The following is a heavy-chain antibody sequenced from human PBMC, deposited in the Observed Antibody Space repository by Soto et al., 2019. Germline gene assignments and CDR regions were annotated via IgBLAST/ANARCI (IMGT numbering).Heavy chain of an antibody. CDR3: ARGAAARPGWFDP. J-gene: IGHJ5*02. D-gene: IGHD6-6*01. V-gene: IGHV4-30-4*01. CDR1: GGSISSGDYY. CDR2: IYYSGST. Sequence: SETLSLTCTVSGGSISSGDYYWSWIRQPPGKGLEWIGYIYYSGSTYYNPSLKSRVTISVDTSKNQFSLKLSSVTAADTAGYYCARGAAARPGWFDPWGQGTLVTVSS.